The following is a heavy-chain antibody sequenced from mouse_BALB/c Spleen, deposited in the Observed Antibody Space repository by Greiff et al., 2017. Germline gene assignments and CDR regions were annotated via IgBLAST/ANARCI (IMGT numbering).Heavy chain of an antibody. CDR3: ARCTTATSYFDY. D-gene: IGHD1-2*01. V-gene: IGHV1-87*01. Sequence: QVHVKQSGAELARPGASVKLSCKASGYTFTSYWMQWVKQRPGQGLEWIGAIYPGDGDTRYTQKFKGKATLTADKSSSTAYMQLSSLASEDSAVYYCARCTTATSYFDYWGQGTTLTVSS. CDR1: GYTFTSYW. J-gene: IGHJ2*01. CDR2: IYPGDGDT.